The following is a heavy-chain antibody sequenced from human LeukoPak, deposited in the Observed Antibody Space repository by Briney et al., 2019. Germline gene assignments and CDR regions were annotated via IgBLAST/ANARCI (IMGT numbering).Heavy chain of an antibody. Sequence: ASVKVSCKASGCTFTSYYMHWVRQAPGHRLEWMGIINPSGGSTSYAQKFQGRVTLTRDTSTSTVYMELSSLRSEDTAVYYCARSSTLGNYFDYWGQGTLVTVSS. CDR2: INPSGGST. CDR3: ARSSTLGNYFDY. J-gene: IGHJ4*02. CDR1: GCTFTSYY. D-gene: IGHD6-13*01. V-gene: IGHV1-46*01.